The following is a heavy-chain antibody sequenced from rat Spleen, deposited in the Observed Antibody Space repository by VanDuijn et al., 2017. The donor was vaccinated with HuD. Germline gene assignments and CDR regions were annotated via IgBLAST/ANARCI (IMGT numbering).Heavy chain of an antibody. V-gene: IGHV5S13*01. J-gene: IGHJ3*01. D-gene: IGHD5-1*01. CDR3: ATTPGRPYDY. Sequence: EVQLVESGGGLVQPGRSLKLSCAASGFTFSNYGMAWVRQAPTKGLEWVASITNSGGSIYYRDSVKGRFTISRDNAKSTLYLHMDSLRSEDTATYYCATTPGRPYDYWGQGTLVTVSA. CDR2: ITNSGGSI. CDR1: GFTFSNYG.